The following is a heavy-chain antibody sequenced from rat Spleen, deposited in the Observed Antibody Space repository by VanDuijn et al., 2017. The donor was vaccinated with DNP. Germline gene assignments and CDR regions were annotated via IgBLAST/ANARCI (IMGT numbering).Heavy chain of an antibody. CDR1: RITFSDHN. CDR2: ISFDGSDT. CDR3: AGRPPPTRGPFDY. V-gene: IGHV5-7*01. J-gene: IGHJ2*01. D-gene: IGHD1-4*01. Sequence: EVQLVESGGGLVQPGRSLKLSCAVSRITFSDHNMAWVRQAPKKGLEWVATISFDGSDTYYRDSVRGRFTNSRDNAKSTLYLQMDSLRSEDTATYYCAGRPPPTRGPFDYWGRGVTVTVSS.